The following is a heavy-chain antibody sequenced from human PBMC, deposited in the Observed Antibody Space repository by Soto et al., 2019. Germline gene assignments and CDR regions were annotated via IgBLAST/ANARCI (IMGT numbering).Heavy chain of an antibody. CDR3: ARGGISHWAYFYYMDV. J-gene: IGHJ6*03. V-gene: IGHV4-34*01. CDR2: INHLGSI. CDR1: GGYLSDYF. Sequence: SETLSLTCVVSGGYLSDYFWSWIRQPPGMALEWIGEINHLGSINYNPSLESRVTMSVDTSKNQFSLTLSSVTAADTATYYCARGGISHWAYFYYMDVWDRGTTVTVSS. D-gene: IGHD2-21*01.